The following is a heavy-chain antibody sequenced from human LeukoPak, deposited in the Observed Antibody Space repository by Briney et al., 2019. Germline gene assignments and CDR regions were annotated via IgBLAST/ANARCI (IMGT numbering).Heavy chain of an antibody. J-gene: IGHJ5*02. CDR1: GYTFTSYD. CDR3: ARGRSSGRSNWFDP. Sequence: ASVKVSCKASGYTFTSYDINRVRQAPGQGVEWMGWMYPNSGNTGYAQKFQGRVTITRNTSISTAYMELSSLRSEDTAVYYCARGRSSGRSNWFDPWGQGTLVTVSS. CDR2: MYPNSGNT. D-gene: IGHD6-19*01. V-gene: IGHV1-8*03.